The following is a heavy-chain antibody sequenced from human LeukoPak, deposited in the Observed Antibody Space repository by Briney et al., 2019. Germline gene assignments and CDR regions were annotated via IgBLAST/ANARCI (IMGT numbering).Heavy chain of an antibody. CDR1: GFTFSSYA. Sequence: GRSLRLSCAASGFTFSSYAMHWVRQAPGKGLEWVAVISYDGSNKYYADSVKGRSTISRDNSKNTLYLQMNSLRAEDTAVYYCARERPREVVAYYFDYWGQGTLVTVSS. CDR2: ISYDGSNK. D-gene: IGHD2-15*01. CDR3: ARERPREVVAYYFDY. V-gene: IGHV3-30-3*01. J-gene: IGHJ4*02.